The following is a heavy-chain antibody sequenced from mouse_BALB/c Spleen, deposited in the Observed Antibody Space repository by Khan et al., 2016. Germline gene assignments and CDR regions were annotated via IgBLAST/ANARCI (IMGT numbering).Heavy chain of an antibody. Sequence: QVQRKQSGAELARPGASVKLSCKASGYTFTTYWMQWVKQRPGQGLEWIGTIYPGDGDTRYTQKFKGKATLTADKSSSTAYMQLSSLASEDSAVXYCARGSSYYDYDYWGQGTTLTVSS. CDR2: IYPGDGDT. D-gene: IGHD2-4*01. CDR1: GYTFTTYW. CDR3: ARGSSYYDYDY. J-gene: IGHJ2*01. V-gene: IGHV1-87*01.